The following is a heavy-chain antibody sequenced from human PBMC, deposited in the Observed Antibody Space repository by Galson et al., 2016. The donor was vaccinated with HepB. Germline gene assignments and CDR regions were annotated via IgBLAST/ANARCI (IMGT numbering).Heavy chain of an antibody. D-gene: IGHD5-12*01. J-gene: IGHJ3*01. V-gene: IGHV1-24*01. CDR2: YDIENAEE. Sequence: SVKVSCKVSGNTLTKLAMHWVRQAPGKRPEWLGGYDIENAEEVYAQKVQGRATLTEDTATETAYMELSSLRSEDTAVYYCATAEIPLRSGGSDSFDAWGQGTMIIVSS. CDR3: ATAEIPLRSGGSDSFDA. CDR1: GNTLTKLA.